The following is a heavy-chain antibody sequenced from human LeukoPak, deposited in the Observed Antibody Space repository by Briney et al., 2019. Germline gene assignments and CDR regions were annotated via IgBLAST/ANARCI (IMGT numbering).Heavy chain of an antibody. V-gene: IGHV4-39*07. CDR1: GGSISSSSYY. D-gene: IGHD5-24*01. Sequence: SETLSLTCTVSGGSISSSSYYCGWIRQPPGKGLEWIGSIYYSGSTYYNPSLKSRVTISVDTSKNQFSLKLSSVTAADTAVYYCARDRRDSNWFDPWGQRTLVTVSS. CDR2: IYYSGST. CDR3: ARDRRDSNWFDP. J-gene: IGHJ5*02.